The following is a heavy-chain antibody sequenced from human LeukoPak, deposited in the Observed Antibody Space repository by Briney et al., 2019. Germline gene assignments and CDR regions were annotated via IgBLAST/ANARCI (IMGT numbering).Heavy chain of an antibody. J-gene: IGHJ4*02. D-gene: IGHD3-3*01. CDR3: ARDSWRSPDY. Sequence: GGSLRLSCEASGFTFSTFAMIWVRQPPGKGLEWVSSIFPSGGEIHYADSVRGRFTISRDNSKSTLSLQMNSLRAEDTAIYYCARDSWRSPDYWGQGTLVTVSS. CDR1: GFTFSTFA. V-gene: IGHV3-23*01. CDR2: IFPSGGEI.